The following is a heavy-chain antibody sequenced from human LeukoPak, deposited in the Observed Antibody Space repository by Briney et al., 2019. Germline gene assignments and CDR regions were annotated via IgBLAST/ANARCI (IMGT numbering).Heavy chain of an antibody. J-gene: IGHJ5*02. Sequence: TSETLSLTCTVSGGSISSSSYYWGWIRQPPGKGLEWIGSIYYSGSTYYNPSLKSRVTISVDTSKNQFSLKLSSVTAADTAVYYCARNSIIMVRGVRPWLDPWGQGTLVTVSS. D-gene: IGHD3-10*01. CDR1: GGSISSSSYY. CDR3: ARNSIIMVRGVRPWLDP. V-gene: IGHV4-39*01. CDR2: IYYSGST.